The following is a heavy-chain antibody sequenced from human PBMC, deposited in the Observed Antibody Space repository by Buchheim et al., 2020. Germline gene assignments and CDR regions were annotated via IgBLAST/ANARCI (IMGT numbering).Heavy chain of an antibody. D-gene: IGHD3-3*01. Sequence: EVQLVESGGGLVQPGGSLRLSCAASGFTFSSYWMHWVRQAPGKGLVWVSRINSDGTSTSYADSVKGRFTISRDNAKNTLYLQMHSMSAQDTAVYYGARGKSGYWESYYYYYMDDWGKGT. J-gene: IGHJ6*03. CDR2: INSDGTST. CDR3: ARGKSGYWESYYYYYMDD. CDR1: GFTFSSYW. V-gene: IGHV3-74*01.